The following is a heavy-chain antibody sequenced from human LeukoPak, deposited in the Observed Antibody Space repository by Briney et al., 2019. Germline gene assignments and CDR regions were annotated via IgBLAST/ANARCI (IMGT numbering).Heavy chain of an antibody. CDR1: GYTFTSYA. CDR2: ISGSGGST. V-gene: IGHV3-23*01. Sequence: ASVKVSCKASGYTFTSYAMSWVRQAPGKGLEWVSAISGSGGSTYYADSVKGRFTISRDNSKNTLYLQMNSLRAEDTAVYYCAKYYSYYDILTGPLDYYYYGMDVWGQGTTVTVSS. D-gene: IGHD3-9*01. CDR3: AKYYSYYDILTGPLDYYYYGMDV. J-gene: IGHJ6*02.